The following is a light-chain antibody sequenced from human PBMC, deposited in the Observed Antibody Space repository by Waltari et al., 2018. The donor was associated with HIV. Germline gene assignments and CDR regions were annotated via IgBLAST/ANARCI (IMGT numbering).Light chain of an antibody. Sequence: DIQMTPSPSTLSASIGDRVTITCRASQSISSWLAWYQQKPGKAPDRLIYKASTLESGVPSRFSGSGSGTEFTLTISSLQPDDFATYYCQQYNSYPWTFGQGTKVEIK. J-gene: IGKJ1*01. CDR2: KAS. CDR3: QQYNSYPWT. CDR1: QSISSW. V-gene: IGKV1-5*03.